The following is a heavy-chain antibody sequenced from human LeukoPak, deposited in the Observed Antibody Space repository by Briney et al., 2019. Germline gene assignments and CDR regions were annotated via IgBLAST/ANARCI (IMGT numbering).Heavy chain of an antibody. V-gene: IGHV3-30*02. CDR2: IRYDGSNK. Sequence: GGSLRLSCAASGFTFSSYGMHWVRQAPGKGLEWVAFIRYDGSNKYYADSVKGRFTISRDNSKNTLYLQMNSLRAEDTAVYYCAKSGGPGSYYYYYMDVWGKGTTVTVSS. CDR1: GFTFSSYG. CDR3: AKSGGPGSYYYYYMDV. D-gene: IGHD3-16*01. J-gene: IGHJ6*03.